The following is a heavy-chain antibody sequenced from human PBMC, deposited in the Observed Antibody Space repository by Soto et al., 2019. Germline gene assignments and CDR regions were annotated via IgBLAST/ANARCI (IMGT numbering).Heavy chain of an antibody. D-gene: IGHD3-3*01. CDR2: IYHSWST. CDR1: GGSISSSNW. J-gene: IGHJ4*02. CDR3: ASGSGYYTT. V-gene: IGHV4-4*02. Sequence: QVQLQESGPGLVKPSGTLSLTCAVSGGSISSSNWWTWVRQPPGKGLEWIGEIYHSWSTTYNPSLKSRVTSSVDKSKDQLSLNLTSVTAADTAVYYCASGSGYYTTWGQGTLVTVSS.